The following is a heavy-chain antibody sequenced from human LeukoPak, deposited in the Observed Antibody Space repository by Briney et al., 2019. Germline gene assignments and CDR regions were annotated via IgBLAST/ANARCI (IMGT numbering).Heavy chain of an antibody. CDR3: ARGPPISGYYYSHFDY. CDR2: IYYCGST. Sequence: SETLSLTCTVSGGSISSYYWSWIRQPPGKGLEWIGYIYYCGSTNYNPSLKSRVTISVDTSKNQFSLKLSSVTAADTAVYYCARGPPISGYYYSHFDYWGQGTLVTVSS. V-gene: IGHV4-59*01. J-gene: IGHJ4*02. CDR1: GGSISSYY. D-gene: IGHD3-22*01.